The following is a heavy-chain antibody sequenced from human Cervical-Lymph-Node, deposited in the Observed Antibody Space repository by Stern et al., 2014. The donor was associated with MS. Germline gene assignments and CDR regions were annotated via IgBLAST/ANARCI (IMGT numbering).Heavy chain of an antibody. V-gene: IGHV3-21*01. CDR1: GFTFSSYS. CDR3: ARDQYYYDSSGYYY. J-gene: IGHJ4*02. CDR2: ISSSSSYI. Sequence: EVQLVESGGGLVKPGGSLRLSCAASGFTFSSYSMNWVRQAPGKGLEWVSSISSSSSYIYYADSVKGRFTISRDNDKNSLYLQMNSLRAEDTAVYYCARDQYYYDSSGYYYWGQGTLVTVSS. D-gene: IGHD3-22*01.